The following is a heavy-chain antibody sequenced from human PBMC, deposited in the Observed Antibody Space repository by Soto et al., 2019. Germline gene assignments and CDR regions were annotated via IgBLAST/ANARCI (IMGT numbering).Heavy chain of an antibody. CDR2: INPNSGGT. CDR3: ARGSAAAENLYWFDP. V-gene: IGHV1-2*04. Sequence: ASVNVSCKASGYTFTGYYMHWVRQAPGQGLEWMGWINPNSGGTNYAQKFQGWVTMTRDTSISTAYMELSRLRSDDTAVYYCARGSAAAENLYWFDPWGQGTLVTVSS. D-gene: IGHD6-13*01. J-gene: IGHJ5*02. CDR1: GYTFTGYY.